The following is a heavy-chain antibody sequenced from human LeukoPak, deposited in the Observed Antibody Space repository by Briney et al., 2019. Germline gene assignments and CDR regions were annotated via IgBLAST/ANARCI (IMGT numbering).Heavy chain of an antibody. Sequence: PSETLSLTCAVYGGSFSGYYWSWIRQPPGKGLEWIGEINHSGSTNYNPSLKSRVTISVDTSKNQFSLKLSTVTAADTAVYYCAREMEDIYCRSTSCYSFDYWGQGTLVTVSS. D-gene: IGHD2-2*01. J-gene: IGHJ4*02. CDR1: GGSFSGYY. CDR3: AREMEDIYCRSTSCYSFDY. V-gene: IGHV4-34*01. CDR2: INHSGST.